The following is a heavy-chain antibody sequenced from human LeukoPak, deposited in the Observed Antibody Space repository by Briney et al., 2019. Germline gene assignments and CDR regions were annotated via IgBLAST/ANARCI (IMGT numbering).Heavy chain of an antibody. V-gene: IGHV3-7*01. CDR2: IKQDGSEK. J-gene: IGHJ4*02. Sequence: GGSLRLSCAASGFTFSSYWMSWVRQAPGKGLEWVANIKQDGSEKYYVDSVKGRFTISRDNAKNSLYLQMNSLRAEDTAVYYCARDRGYCSGGTCYALWDYWGQGTLVTVSS. CDR1: GFTFSSYW. D-gene: IGHD2-15*01. CDR3: ARDRGYCSGGTCYALWDY.